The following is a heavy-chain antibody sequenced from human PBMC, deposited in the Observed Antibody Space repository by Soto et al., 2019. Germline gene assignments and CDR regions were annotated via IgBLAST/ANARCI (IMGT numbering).Heavy chain of an antibody. CDR3: ARVSVVTPDAFDI. J-gene: IGHJ3*02. CDR1: GGSISSGGYY. D-gene: IGHD2-21*02. CDR2: IYYSGST. V-gene: IGHV4-31*03. Sequence: TLSLTCTVSGGSISSGGYYWSWIRQHPGKGLEWIGYIYYSGSTYYNPSLKSRVTISVDTSKNQFSLKLSSVTAADTAVYYCARVSVVTPDAFDIWGQGTMVKVSS.